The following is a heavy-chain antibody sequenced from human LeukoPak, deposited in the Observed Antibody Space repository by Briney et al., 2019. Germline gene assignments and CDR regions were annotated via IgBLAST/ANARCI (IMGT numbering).Heavy chain of an antibody. CDR3: ARDYGCSSTSCYTTNWFDP. J-gene: IGHJ5*02. CDR2: IIPIFGTA. Sequence: ASVKVSCKASGGTFISYAISWVRQAPGQGVEWMGGIIPIFGTANYAQKFQGRVTITADESTSTAYMELSSLRSEDTAVYYCARDYGCSSTSCYTTNWFDPRGQGTLVTVSS. D-gene: IGHD2-2*02. CDR1: GGTFISYA. V-gene: IGHV1-69*13.